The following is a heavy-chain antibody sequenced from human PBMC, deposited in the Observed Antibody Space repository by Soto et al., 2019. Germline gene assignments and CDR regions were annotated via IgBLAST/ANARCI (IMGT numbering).Heavy chain of an antibody. D-gene: IGHD2-21*01. CDR2: IYYSGST. Sequence: SETLSLTCSVSGASVSSGSHYWSWIRQSPGQGLEWIGFIYYSGSTNYNPSLKSRVTISVDTSKNQFSLKVSSVTAADTATYFCERAPAGCCRLHLFDQWGQGTLVTVSS. CDR3: ERAPAGCCRLHLFDQ. CDR1: GASVSSGSHY. J-gene: IGHJ4*02. V-gene: IGHV4-61*01.